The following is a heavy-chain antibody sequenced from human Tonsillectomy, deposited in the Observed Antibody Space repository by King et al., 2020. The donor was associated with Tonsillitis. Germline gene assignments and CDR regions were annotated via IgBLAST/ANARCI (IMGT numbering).Heavy chain of an antibody. CDR2: INPNSGDT. J-gene: IGHJ4*02. D-gene: IGHD5-24*01. CDR1: GYTFTGYY. V-gene: IGHV1-2*02. Sequence: VQLVESGAEVKKPGASVKVSCKASGYTFTGYYMHWVQQAPGRGLEWMGWINPNSGDTNYAQKFQVRVTMTRDTSISTAYMELSRLRSDDTAVYYCARASVEMATICIFDYWGQGTLVTVSS. CDR3: ARASVEMATICIFDY.